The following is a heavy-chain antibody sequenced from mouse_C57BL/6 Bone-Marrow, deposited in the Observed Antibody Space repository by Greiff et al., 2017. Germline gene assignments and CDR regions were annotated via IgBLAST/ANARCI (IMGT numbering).Heavy chain of an antibody. CDR2: IYPGDGDT. Sequence: QVQLQQSGAELVKPGASVKISCKASGYAFSSYWMNWVKQRPGKGLEWIGQIYPGDGDTNYNGKFKGKATLTADKSSSTAYMQLSSLTSEDSAVYFGAGSYYGGSYKYFDVWGTGTTVTVAS. V-gene: IGHV1-80*01. D-gene: IGHD1-1*01. CDR1: GYAFSSYW. CDR3: AGSYYGGSYKYFDV. J-gene: IGHJ1*03.